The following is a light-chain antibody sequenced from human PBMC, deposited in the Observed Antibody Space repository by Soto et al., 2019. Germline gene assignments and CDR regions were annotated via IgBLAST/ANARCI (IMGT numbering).Light chain of an antibody. CDR1: SSDVGGYNY. CDR2: EVS. Sequence: QSVLTQPASVSGSPGQSITISCTGTSSDVGGYNYVSWYQQHPVKAPKLMIYEVSNRPSGVSNRFSGSKSGNTASLTISGPQAEDEADYYCNSYTSSSTWVFGGGTKLTVL. J-gene: IGLJ3*02. CDR3: NSYTSSSTWV. V-gene: IGLV2-14*01.